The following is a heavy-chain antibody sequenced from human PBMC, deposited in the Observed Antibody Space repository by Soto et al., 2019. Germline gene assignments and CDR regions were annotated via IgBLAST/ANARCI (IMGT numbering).Heavy chain of an antibody. CDR3: ATCPTTVVTPVY. J-gene: IGHJ4*02. D-gene: IGHD2-15*01. CDR2: SNQTGST. Sequence: SETLSLTCAVSGGSMSTSNWWRWVRQPPDKGLEWIGESNQTGSTNFNPSLESRVTILVDPSKNQFSLKVTSVTAADTAVYYCATCPTTVVTPVYWGQGTLVTVSS. V-gene: IGHV4-4*02. CDR1: GGSMSTSNW.